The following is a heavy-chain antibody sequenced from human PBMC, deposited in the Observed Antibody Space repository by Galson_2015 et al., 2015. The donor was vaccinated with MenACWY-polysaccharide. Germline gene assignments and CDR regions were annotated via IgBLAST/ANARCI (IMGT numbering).Heavy chain of an antibody. D-gene: IGHD3-10*01. J-gene: IGHJ4*02. V-gene: IGHV3-23*01. Sequence: SLRLSCAGAGLTFRSHGMGWVRQAPGTGLEWVSGLSPTTGNTYYADSVWGRFTISRYNSKNTLYLQMDSLRAEDTALYYCAKGAAHYGSGNYYDYWGQGTQVTVSS. CDR2: LSPTTGNT. CDR1: GLTFRSHG. CDR3: AKGAAHYGSGNYYDY.